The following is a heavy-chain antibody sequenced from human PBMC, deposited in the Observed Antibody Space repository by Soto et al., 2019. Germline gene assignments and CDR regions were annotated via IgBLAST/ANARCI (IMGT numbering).Heavy chain of an antibody. CDR3: ARIPGPLDYGDTTADY. D-gene: IGHD4-17*01. CDR2: IIPILGIA. V-gene: IGHV1-69*02. J-gene: IGHJ4*02. Sequence: SVKVSCKASGGTFSSYTISWVRQAPGQGLEWMGRIIPILGIANYAQKFQGRVTITADKSTSTAYMELSSLRSEDTAVYYCARIPGPLDYGDTTADYGGQGTMVTASS. CDR1: GGTFSSYT.